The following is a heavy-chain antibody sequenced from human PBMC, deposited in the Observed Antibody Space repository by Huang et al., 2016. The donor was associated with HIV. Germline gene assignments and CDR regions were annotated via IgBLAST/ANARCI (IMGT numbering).Heavy chain of an antibody. V-gene: IGHV3-74*02. CDR2: IGSDGSST. D-gene: IGHD3-3*01. CDR3: VRAREKGYDFWSGYRY. Sequence: EVELAESGGGSVRPGQSLRLSCVGSGFIFSDYWMHWVRQIPGKGLRWVDRIGSDGSSTSYADSVKGRFTIYRDNARNTVYLQMSSLRVDDTAVYYCVRAREKGYDFWSGYRYWGQGAQVTVSS. CDR1: GFIFSDYW. J-gene: IGHJ4*01.